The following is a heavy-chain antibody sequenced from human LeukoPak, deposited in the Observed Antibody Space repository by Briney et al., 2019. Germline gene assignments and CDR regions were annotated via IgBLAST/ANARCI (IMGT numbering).Heavy chain of an antibody. CDR2: IIGSGGMT. Sequence: GGSLRLSCAASGFTFSRYGMHWVRQAPGKGLEWVSTIIGSGGMTYYADSVKGRFTISRDNSKNTLYLQMNSLRAEDTAVYYCAKGTAMVHSYYYMDVWGKGTTVTISS. CDR3: AKGTAMVHSYYYMDV. CDR1: GFTFSRYG. J-gene: IGHJ6*03. V-gene: IGHV3-23*01. D-gene: IGHD5-18*01.